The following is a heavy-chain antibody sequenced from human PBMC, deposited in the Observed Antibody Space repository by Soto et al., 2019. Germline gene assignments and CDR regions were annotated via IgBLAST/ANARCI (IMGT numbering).Heavy chain of an antibody. CDR2: MNPNSGNT. CDR1: GYTFTSYD. CDR3: ARVGYYYDSSGYYLSFDY. V-gene: IGHV1-8*01. Sequence: QVQLVQSGAEVKKPGASVKVSCKASGYTFTSYDINWVRQATGQGLEWMGWMNPNSGNTGYAQKFQGRVTMTRNTSISTAYMELSSLRSKDTAVYYCARVGYYYDSSGYYLSFDYWGQGTLVTVSS. D-gene: IGHD3-22*01. J-gene: IGHJ4*02.